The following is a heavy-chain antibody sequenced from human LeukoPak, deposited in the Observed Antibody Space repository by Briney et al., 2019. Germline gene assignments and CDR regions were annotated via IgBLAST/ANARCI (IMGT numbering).Heavy chain of an antibody. Sequence: PGGSLRLSCAASGFTFSSYWMSWVRQAPGKGLEWVANIKQDGSEKYYVDSVKGRFTISRDNAKNSLYLQMNSLRAEDTAVYYCARSITSRGYCSSTSCYNWGFYYYYYMDVWGKGTTVTVSS. J-gene: IGHJ6*03. V-gene: IGHV3-7*01. D-gene: IGHD2-2*02. CDR2: IKQDGSEK. CDR1: GFTFSSYW. CDR3: ARSITSRGYCSSTSCYNWGFYYYYYMDV.